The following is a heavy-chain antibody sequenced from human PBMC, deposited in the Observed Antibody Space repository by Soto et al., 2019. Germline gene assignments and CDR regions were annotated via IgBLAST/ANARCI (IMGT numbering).Heavy chain of an antibody. V-gene: IGHV4-34*01. CDR3: ARRAKLWFGELLRRDYGMDV. CDR1: GGSFSGYY. J-gene: IGHJ6*02. Sequence: SETLSLTCAVYGGSFSGYYLSWIRQPPGKGLEWIGEINHSGSTNYNPSLKSRVTISVDTSKNQFSLKLSSVTAADTAVYYCARRAKLWFGELLRRDYGMDVWGQGTTVTVSS. CDR2: INHSGST. D-gene: IGHD3-10*01.